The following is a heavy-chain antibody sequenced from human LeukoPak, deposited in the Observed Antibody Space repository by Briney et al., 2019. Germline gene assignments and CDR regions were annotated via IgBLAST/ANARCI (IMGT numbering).Heavy chain of an antibody. CDR1: GFPFSSYS. D-gene: IGHD3-22*01. V-gene: IGHV3-7*01. CDR2: IKPDGTTK. Sequence: GGSLRLSCAASGFPFSSYSMTWVRQAPGKGLEWVANIKPDGTTKFYVDSVKGRFTISRDNALNSLYLQMNSLRAEDTAVYYCAGVNYYDSSGYYDYWGQGTLVTVSS. J-gene: IGHJ4*02. CDR3: AGVNYYDSSGYYDY.